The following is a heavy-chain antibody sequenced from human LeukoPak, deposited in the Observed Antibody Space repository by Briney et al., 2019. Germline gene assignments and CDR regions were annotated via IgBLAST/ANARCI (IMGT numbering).Heavy chain of an antibody. V-gene: IGHV4-34*01. Sequence: SETLSLTCAVYGGSFSGYYWSWIRQPPGKGLEWIGEINHSGSTNYNPSLKSRVTISVDTSKNQFSLKLSSVTAADTAVYYCARQITFGGVINYWGQGTLVTVSS. D-gene: IGHD3-16*01. CDR1: GGSFSGYY. CDR2: INHSGST. CDR3: ARQITFGGVINY. J-gene: IGHJ4*02.